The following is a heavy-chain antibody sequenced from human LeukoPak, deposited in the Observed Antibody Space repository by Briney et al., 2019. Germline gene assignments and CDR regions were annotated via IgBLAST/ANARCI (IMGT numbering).Heavy chain of an antibody. CDR2: IIPIFGIV. J-gene: IGHJ4*02. Sequence: SVKVSCKASGGSFSSYAVSWVRQALGQGLEWMGRIIPIFGIVKYAQRFQGRVTITADKSTSTAYMELSSLRSEDTAIYYCARDGYTYGLFDYWGQGALVTVSS. CDR3: ARDGYTYGLFDY. D-gene: IGHD5-18*01. V-gene: IGHV1-69*04. CDR1: GGSFSSYA.